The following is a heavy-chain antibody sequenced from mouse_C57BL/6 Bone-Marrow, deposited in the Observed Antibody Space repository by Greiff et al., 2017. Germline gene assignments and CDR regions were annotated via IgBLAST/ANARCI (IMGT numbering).Heavy chain of an antibody. CDR1: GYTFTSYW. D-gene: IGHD1-1*01. CDR3: ARDPYYYGSSYDYWYFDV. V-gene: IGHV1-7*01. CDR2: INPSSGYT. J-gene: IGHJ1*03. Sequence: QVQLQQSGAELAKPGASVKLSCKASGYTFTSYWMHWVKQRPGQGLEWIGYINPSSGYTKYNQKFKDKATLTADKSSSTAYMPLSSLTYEDSAVYYCARDPYYYGSSYDYWYFDVWGTGTTVTVSS.